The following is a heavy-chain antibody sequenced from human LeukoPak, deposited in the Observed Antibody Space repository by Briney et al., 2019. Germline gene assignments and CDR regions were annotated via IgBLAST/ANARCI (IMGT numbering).Heavy chain of an antibody. D-gene: IGHD2-2*01. Sequence: GGSLRLSCAASGFTVSSNYMSWVRRAPGKGLEWVSVIYSAGSTYYADSVKGRFTISRDNSKNTLYLQMNSLRAEDTAVYYCALGYQLPTGDYWGQGTLVTVSS. CDR1: GFTVSSNY. CDR3: ALGYQLPTGDY. V-gene: IGHV3-53*01. J-gene: IGHJ4*02. CDR2: IYSAGST.